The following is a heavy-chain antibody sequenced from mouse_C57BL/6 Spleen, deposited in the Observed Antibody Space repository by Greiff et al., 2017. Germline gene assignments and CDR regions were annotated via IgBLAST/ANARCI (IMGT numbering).Heavy chain of an antibody. CDR3: ARRDWFAY. CDR1: GFTFSDYY. V-gene: IGHV5-12*01. Sequence: EVQVVESGGGLVQPGGSLKLSCAASGFTFSDYYMYWVRQTPEKRLEWVAYISNGGGSTYYPDTVKGRFTISRDNAKNTLYLQMSRLKSEDTAMYYCARRDWFAYWGQGTLVTVSA. CDR2: ISNGGGST. J-gene: IGHJ3*01.